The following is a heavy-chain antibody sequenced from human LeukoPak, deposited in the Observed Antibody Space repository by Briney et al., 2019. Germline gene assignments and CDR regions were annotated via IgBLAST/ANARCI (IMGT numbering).Heavy chain of an antibody. D-gene: IGHD2-15*01. CDR3: ARFDIVVVVAATGALDY. J-gene: IGHJ4*02. V-gene: IGHV3-30-3*01. CDR2: ISYDGSNK. CDR1: GFTFSSYA. Sequence: GGSLRLSCAASGFTFSSYAMHWVRQAPGKGLEWVAVISYDGSNKYYADSVKGRFTISRDNSKNTLYLQMNSLRAEDTAVYYCARFDIVVVVAATGALDYWGQGSLVTVSS.